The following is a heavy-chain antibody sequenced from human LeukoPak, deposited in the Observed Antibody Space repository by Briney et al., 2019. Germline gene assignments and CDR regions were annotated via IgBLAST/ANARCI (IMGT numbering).Heavy chain of an antibody. V-gene: IGHV3-23*01. CDR3: AKALWFGELLLLSTDY. J-gene: IGHJ4*02. CDR1: GFTFSSYA. Sequence: GGSLRLSCAASGFTFSSYAMSWVRQAPGKGLEWVSAISGSGGSTYYADSVKGRFTISRDNSKNTLYLQMNSLRPEDTAVYYFAKALWFGELLLLSTDYGGQGTLVTVSS. D-gene: IGHD3-10*01. CDR2: ISGSGGST.